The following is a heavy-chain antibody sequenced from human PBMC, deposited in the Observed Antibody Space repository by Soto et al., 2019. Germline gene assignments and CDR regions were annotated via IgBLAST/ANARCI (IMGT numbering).Heavy chain of an antibody. CDR2: INPDSGAT. CDR1: GYTFTDTY. V-gene: IGHV1-2*04. D-gene: IGHD3-3*01. CDR3: ARDRCNFDFWNPGQRGLDV. J-gene: IGHJ6*02. Sequence: ASVKVSCKASGYTFTDTYIHWVRQAPGQGLEWLGWINPDSGATGYAQKFQGWVTMTRDTSITTTYMDLHRLTSDDTAVYFCARDRCNFDFWNPGQRGLDVWGQGTTVTVSS.